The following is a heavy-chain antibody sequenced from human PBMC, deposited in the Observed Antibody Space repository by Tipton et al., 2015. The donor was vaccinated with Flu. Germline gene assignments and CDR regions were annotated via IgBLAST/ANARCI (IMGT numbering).Heavy chain of an antibody. CDR1: GYTLTDVA. D-gene: IGHD1-26*01. V-gene: IGHV1-24*01. CDR2: YDPEDGET. J-gene: IGHJ4*02. CDR3: AMDSRVGMKGGFDF. Sequence: QLVQSGAEVKKPGASVKVSCKVSGYTLTDVAMHWVRQAPGKGLEWMGGYDPEDGETIYAQSFQGRVTMTEDTSTDTASMELSNLRSEDTAVYYCAMDSRVGMKGGFDFWGQGTLVTVSS.